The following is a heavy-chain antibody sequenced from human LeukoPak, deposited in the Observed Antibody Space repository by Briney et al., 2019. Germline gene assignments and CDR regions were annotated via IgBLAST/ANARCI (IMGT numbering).Heavy chain of an antibody. CDR3: ARAGIVVVVAAQPHSGWFDP. CDR1: GGAFSSYA. J-gene: IGHJ5*02. V-gene: IGHV1-69*05. Sequence: SVKVSCKASGGAFSSYAISWVRQAPGQGLEWMGGIITIFGTANYAQKFQGRVTITTDESTSTAYMELSSLRSEDTAVYYCARAGIVVVVAAQPHSGWFDPWGQGTLVTVSS. D-gene: IGHD2-15*01. CDR2: IITIFGTA.